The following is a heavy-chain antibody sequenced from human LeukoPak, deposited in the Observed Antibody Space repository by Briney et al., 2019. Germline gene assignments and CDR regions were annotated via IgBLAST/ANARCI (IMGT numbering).Heavy chain of an antibody. CDR3: ARERYDAFDI. CDR2: ISYDGSNK. CDR1: GFTFSSYA. J-gene: IGHJ3*02. Sequence: GGSLRLSCAASGFTFSSYAMHWVRQAPGKGLEWVAVISYDGSNKHYADSVKGRFTISRDNSKNTLYLQMNRLRAEDTAVYYCARERYDAFDIWGQGTMVTVSS. V-gene: IGHV3-30-3*01.